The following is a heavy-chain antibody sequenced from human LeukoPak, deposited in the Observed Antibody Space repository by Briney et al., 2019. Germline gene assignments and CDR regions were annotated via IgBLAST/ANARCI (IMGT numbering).Heavy chain of an antibody. CDR1: GFTFSSYG. J-gene: IGHJ3*02. Sequence: GRSLRLSCAASGFTFSSYGMNWVRQAPGKGLEWVAVISSDGSKKYYADSVKGRFTISRDNSKNTLYLQMNSLRAEDTAVYYYAKKAHAFDIWGQGTMVTVSS. V-gene: IGHV3-30*18. CDR2: ISSDGSKK. CDR3: AKKAHAFDI.